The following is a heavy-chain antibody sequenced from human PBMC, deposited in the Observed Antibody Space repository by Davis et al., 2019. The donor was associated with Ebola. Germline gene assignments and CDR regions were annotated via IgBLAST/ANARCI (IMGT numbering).Heavy chain of an antibody. V-gene: IGHV3-74*01. Sequence: HTGGSLRLSCAASGFTFSSYWMHWVRQAPGKGLVWVSRINSDGSSTSYADSVKGRFTISRDNAKNTLYLQMNSLRAEDTAVYYCARKWSSNYGAYYYYGMDVWGQGTTVTVSS. D-gene: IGHD4-11*01. CDR1: GFTFSSYW. J-gene: IGHJ6*02. CDR2: INSDGSST. CDR3: ARKWSSNYGAYYYYGMDV.